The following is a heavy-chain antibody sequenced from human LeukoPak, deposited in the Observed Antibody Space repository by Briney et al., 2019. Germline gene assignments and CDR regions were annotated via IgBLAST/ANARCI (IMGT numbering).Heavy chain of an antibody. J-gene: IGHJ4*02. CDR1: GFTFSSYA. D-gene: IGHD3-10*01. V-gene: IGHV3-23*01. CDR2: ISGSGGST. CDR3: AKDQGWFGELIN. Sequence: GGSLRLSCAASGFTFSSYAMSWVRQAPGKGLEWVSAISGSGGSTYYADSVKGRFTISRDNSKNTLYLQRNSLRAEDTAVYYCAKDQGWFGELINWGQGTLVTVSS.